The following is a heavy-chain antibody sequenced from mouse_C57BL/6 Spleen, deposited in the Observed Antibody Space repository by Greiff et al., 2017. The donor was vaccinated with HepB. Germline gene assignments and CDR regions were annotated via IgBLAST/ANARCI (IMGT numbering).Heavy chain of an antibody. V-gene: IGHV1-82*01. J-gene: IGHJ2*01. CDR2: IYPGDGDT. CDR1: GYAFSSSW. D-gene: IGHD2-1*01. Sequence: VKLMESGPELVKPGASVKISCKASGYAFSSSWMNWVKQRPGKGLEWIGRIYPGDGDTNYNGKFKGKATLTADKSSSTAYMQLSSLTSEDSAVYFCAREDGNLYYFDYWGQGTTLTVSS. CDR3: AREDGNLYYFDY.